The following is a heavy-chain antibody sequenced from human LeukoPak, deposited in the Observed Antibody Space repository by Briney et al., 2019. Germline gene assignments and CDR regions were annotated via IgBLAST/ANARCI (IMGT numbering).Heavy chain of an antibody. D-gene: IGHD3-22*01. V-gene: IGHV4-39*01. J-gene: IGHJ4*02. CDR1: GGSISSSSYY. CDR3: ARRSNYYDSGNYFDY. Sequence: NPSETLSLTCTVSGGSISSSSYYWGWIRQPPGKGLEWIGSIYYSGSTYYNPSLKSRVTISVDTSKNQFSLKLSSVTAADTAVYYCARRSNYYDSGNYFDYWGQGTLVTVSS. CDR2: IYYSGST.